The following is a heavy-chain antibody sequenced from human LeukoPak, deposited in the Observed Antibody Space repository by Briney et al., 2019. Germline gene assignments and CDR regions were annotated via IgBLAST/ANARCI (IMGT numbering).Heavy chain of an antibody. D-gene: IGHD3-3*01. Sequence: SETLSLTCAVYGGSFSGYYWSWIRQPPGKGLEWIGEINHSGSANYNPSLKSRVTISVDTSKNQFSLKLSSVTAADTAVYYCARGFPIYYDFWSGSQWYGMDVWGQGTTVTVSS. CDR3: ARGFPIYYDFWSGSQWYGMDV. V-gene: IGHV4-34*01. CDR2: INHSGSA. J-gene: IGHJ6*02. CDR1: GGSFSGYY.